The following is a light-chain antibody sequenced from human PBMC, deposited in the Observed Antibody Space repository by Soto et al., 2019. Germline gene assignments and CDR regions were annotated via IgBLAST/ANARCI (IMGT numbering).Light chain of an antibody. CDR3: QQRDTWPLT. V-gene: IGKV3-11*01. J-gene: IGKJ4*01. Sequence: EIVLTQFPATLSLSPGERATLSCRASQSVGTDLAWYQQKIGQAPRLLIYDTSNRATGIPARFSGSGSGTDFTLTISTLVPEDFAVYYCQQRDTWPLTFGGGTKVEIK. CDR1: QSVGTD. CDR2: DTS.